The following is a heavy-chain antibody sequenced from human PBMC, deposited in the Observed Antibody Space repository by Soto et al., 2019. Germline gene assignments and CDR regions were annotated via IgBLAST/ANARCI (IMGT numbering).Heavy chain of an antibody. V-gene: IGHV3-23*01. J-gene: IGHJ6*03. CDR2: ISGSGGST. CDR1: GFTFSSYA. CDR3: ALREIGCSGGSCYSLHCYDYYMDV. Sequence: EVQLLESGGGLVQPGGSLRLSCAASGFTFSSYAMSWVRQAPGKGLEWVSAISGSGGSTYYADSVKGRFTISRDNSKNTLYLQMNSLRAEDTAVYYCALREIGCSGGSCYSLHCYDYYMDVWGKWTTVTVSS. D-gene: IGHD2-15*01.